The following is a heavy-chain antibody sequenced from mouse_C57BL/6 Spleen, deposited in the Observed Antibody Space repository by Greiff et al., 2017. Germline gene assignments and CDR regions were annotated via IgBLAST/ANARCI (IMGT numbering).Heavy chain of an antibody. J-gene: IGHJ2*01. D-gene: IGHD2-4*01. CDR1: GYAFSSSW. CDR2: IYPGDGDT. Sequence: QVQLQQSGPELVKPGASVKISCKASGYAFSSSWMNWMKQRPGKGLEWIGRIYPGDGDTNYNGKFKGKATLTADKSSSTAYMQLSSLTSEDSAVYFCARGDYDYDYWGQGTTLTVSS. CDR3: ARGDYDYDY. V-gene: IGHV1-82*01.